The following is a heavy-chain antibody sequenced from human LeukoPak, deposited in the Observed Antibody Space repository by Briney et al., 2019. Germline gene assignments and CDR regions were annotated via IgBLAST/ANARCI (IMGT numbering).Heavy chain of an antibody. V-gene: IGHV1-18*01. D-gene: IGHD6-13*01. J-gene: IGHJ4*02. CDR2: ISGSNGNA. Sequence: VASVKVSCKASDYTFMSYGFSWVRQAPGQGLEWMGWISGSNGNANFAQKFQGRVTMTRDTSTSTVYMELSSLRSEDTAVYYCARGRSLISSSWYDFDYWGQGTLVTVSS. CDR1: DYTFMSYG. CDR3: ARGRSLISSSWYDFDY.